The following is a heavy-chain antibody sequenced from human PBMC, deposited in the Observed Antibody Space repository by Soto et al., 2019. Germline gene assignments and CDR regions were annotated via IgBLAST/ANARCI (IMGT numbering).Heavy chain of an antibody. D-gene: IGHD3-22*01. CDR2: IYYSGST. CDR3: ARESRALLNYYDSSGYFDY. V-gene: IGHV4-30-4*01. J-gene: IGHJ4*02. Sequence: KTSETLSLTCTVSGGSISSGDDYWRWIRQPPGKGLEWIGYIYYSGSTYYNPSLKRRVTISVDTSKNQFSLKMSSVTAADTAVYYCARESRALLNYYDSSGYFDYWGQGTLVTVSS. CDR1: GGSISSGDDY.